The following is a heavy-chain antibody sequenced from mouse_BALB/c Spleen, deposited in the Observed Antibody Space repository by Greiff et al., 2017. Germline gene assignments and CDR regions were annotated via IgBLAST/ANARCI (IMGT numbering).Heavy chain of an antibody. D-gene: IGHD2-1*01. CDR3: AKGYGNYEDWFAY. Sequence: VQLQQSAAELARPGASVKMSCKASGYTFTSYTMHWVKQRPGQGLEWIGYINPSSGYTEYNQKFKDKTTLTADKSSSTAYMQLSSLTSEDSAVYYCAKGYGNYEDWFAYWGQGTLVTVSA. CDR2: INPSSGYT. J-gene: IGHJ3*01. CDR1: GYTFTSYT. V-gene: IGHV1-4*02.